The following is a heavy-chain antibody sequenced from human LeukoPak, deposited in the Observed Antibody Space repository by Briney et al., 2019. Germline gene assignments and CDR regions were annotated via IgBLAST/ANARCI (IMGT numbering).Heavy chain of an antibody. V-gene: IGHV3-33*01. CDR1: GFTFSSYG. D-gene: IGHD2-2*01. CDR3: ARDSHPSLIPAATFDY. CDR2: IWYDGSNK. Sequence: AGGSLRLSCAASGFTFSSYGMHWVHQAPGKGLEWVAVIWYDGSNKYYADSVKGRFTISRDNSKNTLYLQMNSLRAEDTAVYYCARDSHPSLIPAATFDYWGQGTLVTVSS. J-gene: IGHJ4*02.